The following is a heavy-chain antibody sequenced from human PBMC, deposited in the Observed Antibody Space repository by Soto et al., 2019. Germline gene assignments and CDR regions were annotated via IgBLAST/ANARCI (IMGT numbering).Heavy chain of an antibody. CDR2: INHSGST. V-gene: IGHV4-34*01. J-gene: IGHJ6*03. CDR1: GGSFSGYY. CDR3: AREPPIVVVPAAPKSYYYYYMDV. Sequence: QVQLQQWGAGLLKPSETLSLTCAVYGGSFSGYYWSWIRQPPGKGLGWIGEINHSGSTNYNPSLKSRVTISVDTSKNQFSLKLSSVTAADTAVYYCAREPPIVVVPAAPKSYYYYYMDVWGKGTTVTVSS. D-gene: IGHD2-2*01.